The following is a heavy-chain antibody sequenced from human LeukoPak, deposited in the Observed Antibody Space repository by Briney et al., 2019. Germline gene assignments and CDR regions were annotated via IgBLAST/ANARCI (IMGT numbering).Heavy chain of an antibody. Sequence: GGSLRLSCAASGFTFSDYYMSWIRQAPGKGLEWVSYISSSSSYTNYADSVKGRFTISRDNAKNSLYLQMNSLRAEDTAGYYCARRPDYGDCFDYWGQGTLVTVSS. CDR3: ARRPDYGDCFDY. D-gene: IGHD4-17*01. CDR2: ISSSSSYT. V-gene: IGHV3-11*06. CDR1: GFTFSDYY. J-gene: IGHJ4*02.